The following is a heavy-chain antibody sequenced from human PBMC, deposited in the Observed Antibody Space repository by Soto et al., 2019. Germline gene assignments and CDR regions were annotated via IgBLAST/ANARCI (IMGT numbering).Heavy chain of an antibody. CDR2: IYYSGST. CDR3: ARSPGVYGGNSEYFQH. Sequence: QVQLQESGPGLVKPSQTLSLTCTVSGGSISSGGYYWSWIRQHPGKGLEWIGYIYYSGSTYYNPSLKCRVTISVDTSKNQFSLKLSSVTAADTAVYYCARSPGVYGGNSEYFQHWGQGTLVTVSS. D-gene: IGHD4-17*01. J-gene: IGHJ1*01. V-gene: IGHV4-31*03. CDR1: GGSISSGGYY.